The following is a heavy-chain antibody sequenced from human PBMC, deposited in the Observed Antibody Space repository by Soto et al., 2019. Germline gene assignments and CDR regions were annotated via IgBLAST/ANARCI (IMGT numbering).Heavy chain of an antibody. D-gene: IGHD2-2*01. CDR2: ISSSSYT. CDR3: AREGAGDVVVPAASEIYYYYYGMDV. CDR1: GFTFSDYY. Sequence: GGSLRLSCAASGFTFSDYYMSWIRQAPGKGLEWVSYISSSSYTNYADSVKGRFTISRDNAKNSLYLQMNSLRAEDTAVYYCAREGAGDVVVPAASEIYYYYYGMDVWGQGTTVTVSS. V-gene: IGHV3-11*06. J-gene: IGHJ6*02.